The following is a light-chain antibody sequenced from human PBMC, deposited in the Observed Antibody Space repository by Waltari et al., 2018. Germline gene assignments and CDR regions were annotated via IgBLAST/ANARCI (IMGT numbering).Light chain of an antibody. J-gene: IGLJ3*02. CDR2: DVN. CDR3: CSFTSSSTWV. CDR1: TSDLGGYTY. V-gene: IGLV2-14*01. Sequence: QSALTQPASMSGSPGQSITIPCTGTTSDLGGYTYVSWYQQHPGKAPKLLIYDVNSRPSGVSNRFSGSKSGNTASLIISGLQAEDEADYYCCSFTSSSTWVFGGGTKLTVL.